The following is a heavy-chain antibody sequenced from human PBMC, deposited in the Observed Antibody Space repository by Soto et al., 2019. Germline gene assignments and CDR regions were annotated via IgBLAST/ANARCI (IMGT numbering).Heavy chain of an antibody. Sequence: EVQLVESGGGLVQPGGSLRLSCAASGFTFSSYDMHWVRQATGKGLEWVSAIGTAGDTYYPGSVKGRFTISRENAKNSLYLQMNSLRAEDTAVYYCARDVYYGSGIGGFGLWGRGTLVTVSS. CDR2: IGTAGDT. D-gene: IGHD3-10*01. V-gene: IGHV3-13*01. CDR1: GFTFSSYD. J-gene: IGHJ2*01. CDR3: ARDVYYGSGIGGFGL.